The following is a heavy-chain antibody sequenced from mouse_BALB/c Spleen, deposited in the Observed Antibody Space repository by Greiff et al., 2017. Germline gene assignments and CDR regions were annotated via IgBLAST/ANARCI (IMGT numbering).Heavy chain of an antibody. CDR1: GFAFSSYD. Sequence: EVQVVESGGGLVKPGGSLKLSCAASGFAFSSYDMSWVRQTPEKRLEWVAYISSGGGSTYYPDTVKGRFTISRDNAKNTLYLQMSSLKSEDTAMYYCARPPLYYDYDEGFAYWGQGTLVTVSA. D-gene: IGHD2-4*01. CDR2: ISSGGGST. J-gene: IGHJ3*01. CDR3: ARPPLYYDYDEGFAY. V-gene: IGHV5-12-1*01.